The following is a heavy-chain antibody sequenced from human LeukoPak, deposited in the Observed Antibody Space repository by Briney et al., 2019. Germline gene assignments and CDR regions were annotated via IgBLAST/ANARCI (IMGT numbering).Heavy chain of an antibody. Sequence: GGSLRLSCAASGFTFSSYAMSWVRQAPGKGLELDSAISGSGNSTYYADSVKGRFTFSRDNSKNTLFLRMHSLRAEDTAVYYCAKGGGSYGYHPHYFDYWGQGTLVTVSS. D-gene: IGHD5-18*01. CDR1: GFTFSSYA. V-gene: IGHV3-23*01. CDR3: AKGGGSYGYHPHYFDY. J-gene: IGHJ4*02. CDR2: ISGSGNST.